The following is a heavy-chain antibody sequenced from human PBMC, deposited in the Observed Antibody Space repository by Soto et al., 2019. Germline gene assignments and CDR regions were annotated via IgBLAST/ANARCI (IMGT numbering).Heavy chain of an antibody. D-gene: IGHD6-13*01. CDR1: GFTFDDYA. J-gene: IGHJ4*02. CDR3: AKDMTQAAAGYFDY. V-gene: IGHV3-9*01. Sequence: EVQLVESGGGLVQPGRSLRLSCAASGFTFDDYAMHWVRQAPGKGLEWVSGISWNSGSIGYADSVKGRFTISRDNAKNSLYLQMNSLRAEDTALYYCAKDMTQAAAGYFDYWGKGTLVTVSS. CDR2: ISWNSGSI.